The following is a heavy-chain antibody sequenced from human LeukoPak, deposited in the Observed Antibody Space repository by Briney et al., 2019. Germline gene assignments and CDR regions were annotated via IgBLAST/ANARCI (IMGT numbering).Heavy chain of an antibody. D-gene: IGHD6-13*01. V-gene: IGHV4-59*01. CDR1: GGSISSYY. CDR3: ARGMYSSSWFFDY. CDR2: IYYSGST. Sequence: SETLSLTCTVSGGSISSYYWSWIRQPPGTGLEWIGYIYYSGSTNYNPSLKSRVTISVDTSKNQFSLKLSSVTAADTAVYYCARGMYSSSWFFDYWGQGTLVTVSS. J-gene: IGHJ4*02.